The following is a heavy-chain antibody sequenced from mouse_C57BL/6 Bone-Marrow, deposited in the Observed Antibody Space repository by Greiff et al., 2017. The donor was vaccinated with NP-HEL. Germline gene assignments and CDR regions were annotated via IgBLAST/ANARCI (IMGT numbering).Heavy chain of an antibody. V-gene: IGHV1-52*01. CDR1: GYTFTSYW. CDR2: IDPSDSET. Sequence: QVQLQQSGAELVRPGSSVKLSCKASGYTFTSYWMHWVKQRPIQGLEWIGNIDPSDSETHYNQKFKDKATLTVDKSSSTAYMQLSSLTSEDSAVYYCARSPYYYGSSYYFDYWGQGTTLTVSS. J-gene: IGHJ2*01. CDR3: ARSPYYYGSSYYFDY. D-gene: IGHD1-1*01.